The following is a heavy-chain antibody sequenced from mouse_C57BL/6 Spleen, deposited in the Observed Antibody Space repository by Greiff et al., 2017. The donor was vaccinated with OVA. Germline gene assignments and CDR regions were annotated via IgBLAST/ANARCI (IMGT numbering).Heavy chain of an antibody. CDR1: GYTFTSYN. D-gene: IGHD2-5*01. V-gene: IGHV1-12*01. CDR2: IYPGNGDT. J-gene: IGHJ2*01. Sequence: LQEPGAELVRPGASVKMSCKASGYTFTSYNMHWVKQTPIQGLEWIGAIYPGNGDTSYNQKFKGKATLTVDKSSSTAYMQLSSLTSEDSAVYFWGSTPYSKSFDHWGKGTTLTVSS. CDR3: GSTPYSKSFDH.